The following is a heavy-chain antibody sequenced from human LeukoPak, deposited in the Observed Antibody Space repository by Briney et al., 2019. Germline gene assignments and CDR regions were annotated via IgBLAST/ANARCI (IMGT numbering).Heavy chain of an antibody. D-gene: IGHD4-17*01. CDR1: GSSFNTYY. CDR3: ARDIVYFRDEDYG. CDR2: IHTSGSA. J-gene: IGHJ4*02. Sequence: ASETLSLTCSVFGSSFNTYYWSWLRQPAGKGLEWIGRIHTSGSADYSPALQSRVTISVDMSKKEFSLKLTSVTAADTAVYYCARDIVYFRDEDYGWGQGILVTVSS. V-gene: IGHV4-4*07.